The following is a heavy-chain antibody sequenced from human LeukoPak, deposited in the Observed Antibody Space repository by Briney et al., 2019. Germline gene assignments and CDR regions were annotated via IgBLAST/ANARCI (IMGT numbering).Heavy chain of an antibody. Sequence: KTSETLSLTCAVYGGSFSGYYWSWIRQPPGKGLEWIGEINHSGSTNYNPSLKSRVTISVDTPKNQFSLKLSSVTAADTAVYYCARDGGMATINYWGQGTLVTVSS. J-gene: IGHJ4*02. V-gene: IGHV4-34*01. CDR1: GGSFSGYY. D-gene: IGHD5-24*01. CDR3: ARDGGMATINY. CDR2: INHSGST.